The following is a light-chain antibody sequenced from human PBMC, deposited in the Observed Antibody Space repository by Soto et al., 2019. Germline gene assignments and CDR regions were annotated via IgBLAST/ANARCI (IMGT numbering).Light chain of an antibody. Sequence: DIQMTQSPSSLSASGGDRVTITCRAGQTIRYSLNWYQQKPGKAPKVLIYDTSTLQSGVPPRFSGSGSGTEFALTISRLQPEDFATYYCHQTAGALTWTFGQGTRVEAK. CDR3: HQTAGALTWT. CDR2: DTS. V-gene: IGKV1-39*01. J-gene: IGKJ1*01. CDR1: QTIRYS.